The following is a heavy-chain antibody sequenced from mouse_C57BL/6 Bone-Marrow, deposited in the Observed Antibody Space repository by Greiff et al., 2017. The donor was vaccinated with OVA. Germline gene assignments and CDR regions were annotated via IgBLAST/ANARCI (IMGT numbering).Heavy chain of an antibody. CDR2: IWSDGST. J-gene: IGHJ4*01. Sequence: QVQLQQSGPGLVAPSQSLSITCTVSGFSLTSYGVHWVRQPPGKGLEWLVVIWSDGSTTYNSALKSRLSISKDNSKSQVFLKMNSLQTDDTAMYYCARHRFSIYYDYDGAMDYWGQGTSVTVSS. CDR1: GFSLTSYG. V-gene: IGHV2-6-1*01. CDR3: ARHRFSIYYDYDGAMDY. D-gene: IGHD2-4*01.